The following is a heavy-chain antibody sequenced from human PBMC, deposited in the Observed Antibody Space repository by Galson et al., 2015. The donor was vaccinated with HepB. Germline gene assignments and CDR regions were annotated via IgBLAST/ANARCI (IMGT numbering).Heavy chain of an antibody. CDR1: GFSFSNYA. CDR2: ISGRGDTT. V-gene: IGHV3-23*01. J-gene: IGHJ3*02. Sequence: SLRLSCAASGFSFSNYAMTWVRQPPGKGLQWVATISGRGDTTFDADSVKGQFTISRDNSKNTLYLEMNNLRADDTAVYFCAKSKDSGWSYNAFDIWGQGTMVTVSS. D-gene: IGHD6-19*01. CDR3: AKSKDSGWSYNAFDI.